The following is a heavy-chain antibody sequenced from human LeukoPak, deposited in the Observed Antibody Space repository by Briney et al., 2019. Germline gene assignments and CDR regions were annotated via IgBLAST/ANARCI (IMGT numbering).Heavy chain of an antibody. Sequence: SETLSLTCTVSGGSISSYYWSWIRQPPGKGLEWIGEINHSGSTNYNPSLKSRVTISVDTSKNQFSLKLSSVTAADTAVYYCARARIQLWPVCFDYWGQGTLVTVSS. J-gene: IGHJ4*02. CDR3: ARARIQLWPVCFDY. D-gene: IGHD5-18*01. CDR1: GGSISSYY. V-gene: IGHV4-34*01. CDR2: INHSGST.